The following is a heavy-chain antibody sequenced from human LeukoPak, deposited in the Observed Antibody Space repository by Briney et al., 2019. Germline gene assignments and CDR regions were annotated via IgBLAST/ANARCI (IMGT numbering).Heavy chain of an antibody. J-gene: IGHJ4*02. Sequence: ASVRVSCKASGYTFTDYYMHWVRQAPGQGLEWMGWINPNSGDTSYARKFQGRVAMTRDTSISTAYMELSRLRSDDTAVYYCARAGLVVIPDIWGQGTLVTVSS. CDR3: ARAGLVVIPDI. CDR2: INPNSGDT. D-gene: IGHD3-22*01. V-gene: IGHV1-2*02. CDR1: GYTFTDYY.